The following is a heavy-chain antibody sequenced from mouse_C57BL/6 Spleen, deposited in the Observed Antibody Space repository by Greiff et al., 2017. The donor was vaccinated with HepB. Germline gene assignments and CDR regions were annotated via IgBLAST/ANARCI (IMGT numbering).Heavy chain of an antibody. J-gene: IGHJ2*01. D-gene: IGHD2-4*01. CDR2: MWSGGST. Sequence: VQLVESGPGLVQPSQSLSITCTVSGFSLTSYGVHWVRQSPGKGLEWLGVMWSGGSTDYNAAFISRLSISKDNSKSQVFFKMNSLQADDTAIYYCARNRARGYDSYFDYWGQGTTLTVSS. CDR3: ARNRARGYDSYFDY. V-gene: IGHV2-2*01. CDR1: GFSLTSYG.